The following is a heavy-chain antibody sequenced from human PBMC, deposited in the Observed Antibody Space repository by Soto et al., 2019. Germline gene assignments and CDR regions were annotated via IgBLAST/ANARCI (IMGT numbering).Heavy chain of an antibody. CDR2: INGGAGDT. Sequence: QVQLVQSGAEVRKPGASVKISCKASGYTFTSYAIHWLRQAPGQRLEWMGWINGGAGDTRYSVNFQGRVTFTRDTAATTAFMDLSSLSSADTGIYYCARSPSRMAAETQLDPWGQGTLVTVSS. J-gene: IGHJ5*02. V-gene: IGHV1-3*01. CDR3: ARSPSRMAAETQLDP. CDR1: GYTFTSYA. D-gene: IGHD6-6*01.